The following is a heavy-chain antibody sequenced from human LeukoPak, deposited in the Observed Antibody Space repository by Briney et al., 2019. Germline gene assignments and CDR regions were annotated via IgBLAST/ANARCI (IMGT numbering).Heavy chain of an antibody. V-gene: IGHV3-23*01. CDR2: ISGSGGST. CDR3: AKAAGSGRYYYYYMDV. D-gene: IGHD3-10*01. CDR1: GITLSNYG. J-gene: IGHJ6*03. Sequence: GGSLRLSCAVSGITLSNYGMSWVRQAPGKGLEWVSAISGSGGSTYYADSVKGRFTISRDNSKNTLYLQMNSLRAEDTAVYYCAKAAGSGRYYYYYMDVWGKGTTVTVSS.